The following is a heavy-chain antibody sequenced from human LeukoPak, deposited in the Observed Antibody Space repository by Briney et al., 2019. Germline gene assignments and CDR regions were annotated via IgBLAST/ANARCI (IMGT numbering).Heavy chain of an antibody. J-gene: IGHJ4*02. CDR3: ARGNRQLAYYGSGSRLPYDS. Sequence: PSETLSLTCDVSGGSFTGHYWTWIRRPPGQGLEWLGGVNHYDSITYNPPLKGRATISADTSSNQLSLKLTSVTAADTAVYYCARGNRQLAYYGSGSRLPYDSWGQGTLVTVSS. CDR1: GGSFTGHY. V-gene: IGHV4-34*01. CDR2: VNHYDSI. D-gene: IGHD3-10*01.